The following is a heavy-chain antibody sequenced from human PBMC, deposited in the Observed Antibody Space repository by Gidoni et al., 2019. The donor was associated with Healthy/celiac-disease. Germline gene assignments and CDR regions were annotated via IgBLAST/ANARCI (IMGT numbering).Heavy chain of an antibody. CDR2: ISGSGGST. V-gene: IGHV3-23*01. CDR3: AKVNVDIVGNHRMDV. CDR1: GFTFRSYA. J-gene: IGHJ6*02. Sequence: EVQLLESGGGLVQPGGSLRLSCAASGFTFRSYAMSWVRQAPGKGLEWVSAISGSGGSTYYADSVKGRFTISRDNSKNTLYLQMNSLRAEDTAVYYCAKVNVDIVGNHRMDVWGQGTTVTVSS. D-gene: IGHD5-12*01.